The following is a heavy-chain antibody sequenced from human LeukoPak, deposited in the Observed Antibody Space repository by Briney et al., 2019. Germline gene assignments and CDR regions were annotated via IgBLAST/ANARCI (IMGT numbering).Heavy chain of an antibody. Sequence: GGSLRLSCAASGFTFSNAWMSWVRQAPGKGLEWVGRIKSKTDGGTTDYAAPVKGRFTISRDDSKNTLYLHMNSLKTEDTAVYYCTTGSSPYSSSSDYWGQGTLVTVSS. D-gene: IGHD6-6*01. J-gene: IGHJ4*02. CDR2: IKSKTDGGTT. CDR3: TTGSSPYSSSSDY. V-gene: IGHV3-15*01. CDR1: GFTFSNAW.